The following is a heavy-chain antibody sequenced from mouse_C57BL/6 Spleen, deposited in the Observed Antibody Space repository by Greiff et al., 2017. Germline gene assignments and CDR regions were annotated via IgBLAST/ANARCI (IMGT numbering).Heavy chain of an antibody. CDR2: IDPSDSYT. V-gene: IGHV1-50*01. CDR1: GYTFTSYW. D-gene: IGHD3-3*01. J-gene: IGHJ2*01. CDR3: ERPGKRGQGY. Sequence: VQLQQPGAALVKPGASVKLSCKASGYTFTSYWMQWVKRRPGHGLEWIGEIDPSDSYTNSNQKFKGNATLTVDTSSSTAYMQLSSETSEDYAVYYCERPGKRGQGYWGQGTTLTVSA.